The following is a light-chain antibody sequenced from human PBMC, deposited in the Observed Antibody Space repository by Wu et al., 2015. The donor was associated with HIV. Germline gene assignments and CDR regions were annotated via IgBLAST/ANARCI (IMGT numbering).Light chain of an antibody. J-gene: IGKJ5*01. V-gene: IGKV3D-20*02. CDR3: QQRNYWPLT. CDR1: QSVTSNY. CDR2: AAS. Sequence: DILLTQSPGTLSLSPGERATLSCRASQSVTSNYLAWYQQKPGQAPRLLIYAASNRATGIPDRISGSGSGTDFTLTINSLEPEDFAVYYCQQRNYWPLTFGQGTRLEIK.